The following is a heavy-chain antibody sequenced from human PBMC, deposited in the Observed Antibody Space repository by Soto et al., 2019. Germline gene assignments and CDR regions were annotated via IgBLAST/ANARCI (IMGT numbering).Heavy chain of an antibody. CDR2: MNPNSGNT. J-gene: IGHJ6*03. V-gene: IGHV1-8*01. D-gene: IGHD4-17*01. CDR1: GYTFTSYD. CDR3: ARGLGYGDKRQGLNYYMDV. Sequence: QVQLVQSGAEVKKPGASVKVSCKASGYTFTSYDINWVRQATGQGLEWMGWMNPNSGNTGYAQKFQGRVTMTRNTTISTAYMELSSLRSEDTAVYYCARGLGYGDKRQGLNYYMDVWGKGTTVTVSS.